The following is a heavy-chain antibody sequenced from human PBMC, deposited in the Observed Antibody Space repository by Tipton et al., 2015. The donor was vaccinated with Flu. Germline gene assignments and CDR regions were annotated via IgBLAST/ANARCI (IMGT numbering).Heavy chain of an antibody. CDR3: ARDRGNRVY. J-gene: IGHJ4*02. Sequence: GSLRLSYAASGFTFSTYGMHWVRQGPGKGLVWVSRINSDGSSTGYADSVKGRFTISRDNAKNTLYLQMNSLRAEDTAVYYCARDRGNRVYWGQGTLVTVSS. D-gene: IGHD4-23*01. CDR1: GFTFSTYG. CDR2: INSDGSST. V-gene: IGHV3-74*01.